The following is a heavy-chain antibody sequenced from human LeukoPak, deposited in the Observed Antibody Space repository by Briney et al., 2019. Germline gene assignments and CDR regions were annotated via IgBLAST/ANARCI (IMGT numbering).Heavy chain of an antibody. CDR2: IYYSGST. Sequence: PSETLSLTCTVSGGSISSYYWSWIRQPPGKGLEWIGYIYYSGSTYYNPSLKSRVTISVDTSKNQFSLKLSSVTAADTAVYYCARGLQWLVKYYFDYWGQGTLVTVSS. CDR3: ARGLQWLVKYYFDY. D-gene: IGHD6-19*01. J-gene: IGHJ4*02. V-gene: IGHV4-59*12. CDR1: GGSISSYY.